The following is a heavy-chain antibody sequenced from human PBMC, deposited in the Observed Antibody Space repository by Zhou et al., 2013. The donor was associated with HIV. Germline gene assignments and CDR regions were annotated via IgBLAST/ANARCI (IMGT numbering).Heavy chain of an antibody. Sequence: QVQLVQSGAELRKPGASVKVSCKASGYTFTSYDINWVRQATGQGLEWMGWVNPNSGNTGYAQKFQGRVTMTTNTSITTAYMELSSLRSEDTAVYYCATGSDTSPVAATSSDRFDYWGQGTLVTVSS. D-gene: IGHD2-15*01. CDR1: GYTFTSYD. CDR3: ATGSDTSPVAATSSDRFDY. J-gene: IGHJ4*02. CDR2: VNPNSGNT. V-gene: IGHV1-8*01.